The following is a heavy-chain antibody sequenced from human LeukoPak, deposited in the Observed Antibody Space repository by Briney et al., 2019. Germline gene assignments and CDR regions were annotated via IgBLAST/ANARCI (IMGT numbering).Heavy chain of an antibody. D-gene: IGHD4-17*01. J-gene: IGHJ4*02. CDR2: ISSSGSTI. V-gene: IGHV3-48*03. Sequence: GGSLRLSCAASGFTFSSYEMNWVRQAPGKGLEWVSYISSSGSTIYYADSVKGRFTISRDNAKNSLYLQMNSLRAEDTAVYYCARVMTTVIKAFDYWGQGTLVTVSS. CDR3: ARVMTTVIKAFDY. CDR1: GFTFSSYE.